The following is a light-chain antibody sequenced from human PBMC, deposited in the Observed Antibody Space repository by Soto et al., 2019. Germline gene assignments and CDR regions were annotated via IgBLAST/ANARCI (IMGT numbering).Light chain of an antibody. J-gene: IGLJ1*01. CDR1: SSDIGTYIS. CDR3: CLYISYNTSYV. V-gene: IGLV2-18*01. CDR2: AVS. Sequence: QSALTQPPSVSGSPGQSVSISCTGTSSDIGTYISVSWYQQPPGTAPKLIIYAVSNRPSGVPDRFSGSKSGNTASLTISGLQAEDEADYYCCLYISYNTSYVFGTGTKLTVL.